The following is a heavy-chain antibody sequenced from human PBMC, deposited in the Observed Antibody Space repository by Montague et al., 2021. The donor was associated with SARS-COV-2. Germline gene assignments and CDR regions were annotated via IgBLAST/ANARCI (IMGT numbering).Heavy chain of an antibody. CDR1: DDSISSSSYY. D-gene: IGHD3-3*01. J-gene: IGHJ4*02. V-gene: IGHV4-39*01. CDR3: VRGRSGYFNPLDY. Sequence: SETLSLTCTVSDDSISSSSYYWSWIRQPPGKGLEWIGSIYYSGSTYYNSSLKSRVTISVDTSKKQFSLNLSAVTAAATAVFYCVRGRSGYFNPLDYWGQGTLVTVSS. CDR2: IYYSGST.